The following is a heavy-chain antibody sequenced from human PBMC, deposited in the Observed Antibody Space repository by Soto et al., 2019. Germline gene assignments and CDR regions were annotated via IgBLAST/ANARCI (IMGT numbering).Heavy chain of an antibody. CDR3: AKEGGLSGSYYISSSYYFDY. D-gene: IGHD1-26*01. V-gene: IGHV3-30*18. Sequence: QVQLVESGGGVVQPGRSLRLSCVASGFTFSSYGMHGVRQAPGKGREWVAIISYDGSNTYYADSVKGRFTISRDNSKNTLYLQMNSLRAEDTSVYYCAKEGGLSGSYYISSSYYFDYWGQGTLVTVSS. CDR1: GFTFSSYG. J-gene: IGHJ4*02. CDR2: ISYDGSNT.